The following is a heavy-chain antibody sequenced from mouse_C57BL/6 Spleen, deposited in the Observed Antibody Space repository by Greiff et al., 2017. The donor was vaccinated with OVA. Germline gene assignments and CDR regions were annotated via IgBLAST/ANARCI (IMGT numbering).Heavy chain of an antibody. J-gene: IGHJ2*01. CDR3: ARRANDYGSSYKDY. CDR1: GYTFTDYY. Sequence: EVQLQQSGPELVKPGASVKISCKASGYTFTDYYMNWVKQSHGKSLEWIGDINPNNGGTSYNQKFKGKATLTVDKSSSTAYMGLRSLTSEDSAVYYCARRANDYGSSYKDYWGQGTTLTVSS. CDR2: INPNNGGT. V-gene: IGHV1-26*01. D-gene: IGHD1-1*01.